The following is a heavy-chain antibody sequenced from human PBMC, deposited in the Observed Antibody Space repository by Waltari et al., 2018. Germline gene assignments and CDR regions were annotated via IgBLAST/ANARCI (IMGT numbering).Heavy chain of an antibody. CDR2: IKRDGSEM. J-gene: IGHJ6*02. CDR3: ARSEYSTSSYVVFYGMDV. Sequence: EVQLVESGGGLVQSGGSLRLSCAASGFPFGSYWMTWVRQAPGRGLEWVANIKRDGSEMYYVDSVRGRFTISRDNAKNSLYLQMNSLRVEDTAVYYCARSEYSTSSYVVFYGMDVWGQGTTVTVSS. CDR1: GFPFGSYW. V-gene: IGHV3-7*04. D-gene: IGHD6-6*01.